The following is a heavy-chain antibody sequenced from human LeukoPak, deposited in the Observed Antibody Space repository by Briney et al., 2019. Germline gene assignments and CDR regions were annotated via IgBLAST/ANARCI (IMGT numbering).Heavy chain of an antibody. D-gene: IGHD2-2*01. V-gene: IGHV3-21*04. Sequence: GGSLRLSCAASGFTFSGYDMNWVRQAPGKGLEWVSSISGSSSYIYYADSMKGRFTISRDNAKKSLYLQMNSLRAEDRAVYYCAKDSLRTVPKASFDSWGQGTLVTVSS. J-gene: IGHJ4*02. CDR1: GFTFSGYD. CDR3: AKDSLRTVPKASFDS. CDR2: ISGSSSYI.